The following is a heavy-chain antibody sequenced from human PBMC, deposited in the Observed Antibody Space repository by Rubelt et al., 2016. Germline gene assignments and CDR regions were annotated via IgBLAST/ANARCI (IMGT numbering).Heavy chain of an antibody. CDR3: ARGTWGKRLEH. V-gene: IGHV4-34*01. CDR2: INHSGSN. J-gene: IGHJ1*01. D-gene: IGHD3-16*01. Sequence: QVQLQQWGAGLLKPSETLSLTCAVYGGSFSDYYWTWIRQPPGKGLEWIGEINHSGSNNYNPSLESRVSISEDMAKNQFSLKLSSVTAADTAIYYCARGTWGKRLEHWGQGTPVTVSS. CDR1: GGSFSDYY.